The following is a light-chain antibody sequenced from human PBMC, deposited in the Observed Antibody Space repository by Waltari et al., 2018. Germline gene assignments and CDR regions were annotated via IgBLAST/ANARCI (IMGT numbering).Light chain of an antibody. Sequence: EIVLTQSPGTLSLSPGERATLSCRASQSITRNNLAWYQQIPGQAPRLLICDASSRATGIPDRFSGSGSGTDFTLTVSRLEPADFAVYYCQQYGSSPWTFGQGTKVEIK. CDR3: QQYGSSPWT. V-gene: IGKV3-20*01. J-gene: IGKJ1*01. CDR1: QSITRNN. CDR2: DAS.